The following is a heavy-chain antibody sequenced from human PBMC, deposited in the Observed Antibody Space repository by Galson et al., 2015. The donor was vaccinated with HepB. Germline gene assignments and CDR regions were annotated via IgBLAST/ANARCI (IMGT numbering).Heavy chain of an antibody. Sequence: LRLSCAASGFTFSSYGMHWVRQAPGKGLEWVAVISYDGSNKYYADSVKGRFTISRDNSKNTLYLQMNSLRAEDTAVYYCAKVSRPRITIFGVFDYWGQGTLVTVSS. CDR2: ISYDGSNK. CDR1: GFTFSSYG. V-gene: IGHV3-30*18. CDR3: AKVSRPRITIFGVFDY. J-gene: IGHJ4*02. D-gene: IGHD3-3*01.